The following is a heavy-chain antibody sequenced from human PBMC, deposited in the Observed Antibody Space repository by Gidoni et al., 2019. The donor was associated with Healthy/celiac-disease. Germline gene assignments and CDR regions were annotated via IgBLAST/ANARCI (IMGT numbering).Heavy chain of an antibody. CDR3: ARSGWPGGYAFDI. D-gene: IGHD6-19*01. CDR2: IIPIHGIA. J-gene: IGHJ3*02. CDR1: GGTFSSYA. Sequence: QVQLVQSGAEVTKPGSSVKVSCKASGGTFSSYAISWVRQAPGQGLEWMGRIIPIHGIANYAQKFQGRVTITADKSTSTAYMELSSLRSEDTAVYYCARSGWPGGYAFDIWGQGTMVTVSS. V-gene: IGHV1-69*04.